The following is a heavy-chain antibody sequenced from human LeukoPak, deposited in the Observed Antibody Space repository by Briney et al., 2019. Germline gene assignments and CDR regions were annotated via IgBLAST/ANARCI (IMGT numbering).Heavy chain of an antibody. D-gene: IGHD6-6*01. Sequence: PSQTLSLTCTVSGGSISSGSYYWRWIRQPAGKGLEWIGRIYTSGSTNYNPSLKSRVTISVDTSKNQFSLKLSSVTAADTAVYYCARDTSIAAFNWFDPWGQGTLVTVSS. CDR3: ARDTSIAAFNWFDP. J-gene: IGHJ5*02. CDR1: GGSISSGSYY. V-gene: IGHV4-61*02. CDR2: IYTSGST.